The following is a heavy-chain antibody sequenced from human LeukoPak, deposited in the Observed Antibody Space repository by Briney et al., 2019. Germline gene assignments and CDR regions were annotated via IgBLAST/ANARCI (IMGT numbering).Heavy chain of an antibody. V-gene: IGHV3-74*01. CDR1: GFTFSSYW. Sequence: GGSLRLSCAASGFTFSSYWMHWVRQTPGKGLVWVSRINSDGSSTSYADSVKGRFTISRDNAKNTLYLQMNSLRAEDTAVYYCSTGQGHGMDVWGQGTTVTVSS. CDR2: INSDGSST. D-gene: IGHD1-14*01. J-gene: IGHJ6*02. CDR3: STGQGHGMDV.